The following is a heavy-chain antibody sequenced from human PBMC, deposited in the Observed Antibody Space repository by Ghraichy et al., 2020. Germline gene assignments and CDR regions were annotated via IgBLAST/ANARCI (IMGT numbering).Heavy chain of an antibody. CDR2: ISIDGEVQ. D-gene: IGHD1-1*01. CDR3: AKDFFGCGWYNYVDP. Sequence: GGSLRLSCTAPGFSLSTYGMHWVRQAPGKGPEWVAMISIDGEVQYYGDSVKGRFTISRDNSKNTVYLEMNSLRDEDTAVYHCAKDFFGCGWYNYVDPWGQGTLVTVAS. V-gene: IGHV3-30*18. CDR1: GFSLSTYG. J-gene: IGHJ5*02.